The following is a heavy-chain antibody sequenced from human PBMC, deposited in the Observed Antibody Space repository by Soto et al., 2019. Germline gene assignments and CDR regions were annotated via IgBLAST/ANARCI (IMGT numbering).Heavy chain of an antibody. CDR1: GFTFSSYG. CDR2: ISYDGSNK. J-gene: IGHJ4*02. D-gene: IGHD3-22*01. CDR3: AKGGSIVVGLFDY. Sequence: PGGSLRLSCAASGFTFSSYGMHWVRQAPGKGLEWVAVISYDGSNKYYADSVKGRFTISRDNSKNTLYLQMNSLRAEDTAVYYCAKGGSIVVGLFDYWGQGTLVTVSS. V-gene: IGHV3-30*18.